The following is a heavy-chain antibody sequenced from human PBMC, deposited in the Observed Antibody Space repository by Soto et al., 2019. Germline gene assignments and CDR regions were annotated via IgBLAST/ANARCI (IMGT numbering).Heavy chain of an antibody. Sequence: QVQLVESGGGVVQPGRSLRLSCAPSGFSFSDFGMHWVRQAPGKGLEWVAAISHDGSNQYYGDSVKGRFSISRDHSNNRLYLQMNNLEVEDSAIYVCAKETRSRAVTATRVNGMDVWGQGTTVTVSS. V-gene: IGHV3-30*18. J-gene: IGHJ6*02. D-gene: IGHD2-21*02. CDR2: ISHDGSNQ. CDR3: AKETRSRAVTATRVNGMDV. CDR1: GFSFSDFG.